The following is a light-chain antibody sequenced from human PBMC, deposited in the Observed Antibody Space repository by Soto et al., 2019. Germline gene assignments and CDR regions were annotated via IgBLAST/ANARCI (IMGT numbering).Light chain of an antibody. J-gene: IGKJ1*01. CDR1: QSVLYSSTNKNY. CDR2: WAS. CDR3: LQYYSSPRT. V-gene: IGKV4-1*01. Sequence: DIVMNQSPDSLAVSLGERATINCKSSQSVLYSSTNKNYLAWYKQKPGQSPKLLIYWASTRESGVPDRFSGGGSGTDFTLTISGLQAEDGAVYYCLQYYSSPRTFGQGTKVEVK.